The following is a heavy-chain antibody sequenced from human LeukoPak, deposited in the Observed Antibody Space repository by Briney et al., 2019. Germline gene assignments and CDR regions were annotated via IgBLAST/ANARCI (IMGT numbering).Heavy chain of an antibody. V-gene: IGHV3-30*03. CDR3: ARDGPYHDY. D-gene: IGHD2-2*01. Sequence: GGSLRLSCAASGFTFSSYGMHWVRQAPGKGLEWVAVISYDGSKKYYADSVKGRFTISRDDSKSTLYLQMDSLRPEDTAMYYCARDGPYHDYWGQGTLVTVSS. J-gene: IGHJ4*02. CDR1: GFTFSSYG. CDR2: ISYDGSKK.